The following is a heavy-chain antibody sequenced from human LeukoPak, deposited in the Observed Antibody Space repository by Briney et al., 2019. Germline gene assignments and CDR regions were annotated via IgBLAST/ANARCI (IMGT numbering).Heavy chain of an antibody. D-gene: IGHD3-22*01. V-gene: IGHV3-21*01. J-gene: IGHJ4*02. Sequence: PGGSLRLSCAASGFTLSSYSMNWVRQAPGKGLEWVSSISSSSSYIYYADSVKGRFTISRDNAKNSLYLQMNSLRAEDTAVYYCARGGYYYDSSGFPHYFDYWGQGTLVTVSS. CDR3: ARGGYYYDSSGFPHYFDY. CDR2: ISSSSSYI. CDR1: GFTLSSYS.